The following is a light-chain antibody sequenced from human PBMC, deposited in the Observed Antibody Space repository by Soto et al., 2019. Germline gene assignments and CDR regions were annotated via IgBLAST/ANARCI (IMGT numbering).Light chain of an antibody. CDR1: SSKNGAGYD. V-gene: IGLV1-40*01. CDR2: GNS. J-gene: IGLJ1*01. CDR3: QSYDSSLSGSGV. Sequence: QSVLKQPPSVSGAPGPRGTISCTGSSSKNGAGYDVHWYQQLPGITPKLLIYGNSNRPSGVPDLFSGSKSGTSASLAITWLQAEDEADYYCQSYDSSLSGSGVFGTGTKVTVL.